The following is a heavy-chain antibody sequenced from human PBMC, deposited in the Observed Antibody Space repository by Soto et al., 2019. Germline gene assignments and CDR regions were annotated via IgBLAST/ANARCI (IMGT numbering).Heavy chain of an antibody. CDR2: ISGSGGST. V-gene: IGHV3-23*01. CDR3: AKVRGDIVVVVAATSFPYYFDY. Sequence: GGSLRLSCAASGFTFSSYAMSWVRQAPGKGLEWVSAISGSGGSTYYADSVKGRFTISKDNSKNTLYLQMNSLRAEDTAVYYCAKVRGDIVVVVAATSFPYYFDYWGQGTLVTVSS. J-gene: IGHJ4*02. D-gene: IGHD2-15*01. CDR1: GFTFSSYA.